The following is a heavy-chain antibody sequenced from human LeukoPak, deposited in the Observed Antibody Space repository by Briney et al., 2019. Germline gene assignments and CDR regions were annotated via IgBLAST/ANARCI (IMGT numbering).Heavy chain of an antibody. D-gene: IGHD6-19*01. CDR1: GFTFSSYW. CDR2: LRGDGNYT. Sequence: AGGSLRLSCAVSGFTFSSYWMYWVRQGPGEGLVWVSRLRGDGNYTNYAESVKGRFTISRDNAKNTLHLQMNSLRAEDTAVYYCVRGSNGWSGMDDWGQGTTVTVSS. CDR3: VRGSNGWSGMDD. V-gene: IGHV3-74*01. J-gene: IGHJ6*02.